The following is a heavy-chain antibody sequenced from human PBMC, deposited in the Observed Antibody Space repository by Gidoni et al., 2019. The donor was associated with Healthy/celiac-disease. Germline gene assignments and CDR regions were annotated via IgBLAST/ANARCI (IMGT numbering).Heavy chain of an antibody. CDR2: ISGSGGST. Sequence: SAISGSGGSTYYADSVKGRFTNSRDNSKNTLYLQMNSLRAEDTAVYYCAKDLSRIAVAGALFDYWGQGTMVTVSS. CDR3: AKDLSRIAVAGALFDY. D-gene: IGHD6-19*01. J-gene: IGHJ4*02. V-gene: IGHV3-23*01.